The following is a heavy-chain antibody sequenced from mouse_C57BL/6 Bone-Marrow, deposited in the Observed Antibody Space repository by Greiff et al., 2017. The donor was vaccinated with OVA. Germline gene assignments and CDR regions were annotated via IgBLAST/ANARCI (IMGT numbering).Heavy chain of an antibody. D-gene: IGHD2-2*01. CDR3: ASYGYDFDY. CDR1: GFTFSDYG. J-gene: IGHJ2*01. Sequence: EVQRVESGGGLVKPGGSLKLPCAASGFTFSDYGMHWVRQAPEKGLEWVAYISSGSSTIYYADTVKGRFTISRDNAKNTLFLQMTSLRSEDTAMYYCASYGYDFDYWGQGTTLTVSS. CDR2: ISSGSSTI. V-gene: IGHV5-17*01.